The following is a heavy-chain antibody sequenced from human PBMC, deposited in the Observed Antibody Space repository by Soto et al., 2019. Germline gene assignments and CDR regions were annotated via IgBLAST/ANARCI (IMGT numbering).Heavy chain of an antibody. J-gene: IGHJ6*02. D-gene: IGHD3-22*01. V-gene: IGHV3-15*01. CDR2: IKSKTDGGTA. CDR3: NTDQKGRYCSGYARYSGQHGMDV. Sequence: PGGSLRLSFAASGFTFSNAYMSWVRQAPGEGPEWVCRIKSKTDGGTADYAAPVKGRFTISRDDSKNTLFLQMNSLKNADTAVYYCNTDQKGRYCSGYARYSGQHGMDVWGQGTTVTVSS. CDR1: GFTFSNAY.